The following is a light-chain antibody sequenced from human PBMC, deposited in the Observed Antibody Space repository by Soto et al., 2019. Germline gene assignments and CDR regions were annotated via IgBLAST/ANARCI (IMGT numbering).Light chain of an antibody. J-gene: IGLJ2*01. CDR1: SSDVGCYNY. Sequence: QSVLTRRASVSGSPGQSITISCTGTSSDVGCYNYDSWYQQHPGKAPKLMIYDVNNRPAGVSNRFSGSKSGNTASLTISGLQAEDEADYYCSSYTGSSTYVVFGGGTKLTVL. CDR2: DVN. V-gene: IGLV2-14*01. CDR3: SSYTGSSTYVV.